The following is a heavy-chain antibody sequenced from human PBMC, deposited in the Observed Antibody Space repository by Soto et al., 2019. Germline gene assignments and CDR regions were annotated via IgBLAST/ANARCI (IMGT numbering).Heavy chain of an antibody. CDR1: GYGFTTYG. CDR2: ISAHNGNT. V-gene: IGHV1-18*01. CDR3: ARGRYGDY. D-gene: IGHD1-1*01. Sequence: QVHLVQSGAEVKQPGASVKVSCKGSGYGFTTYGITWVRQAPGQGLERMAWISAHNGNTNYAQKLQGRVTGTRDTSTSTAYMELRSRRSDDTAVYYCARGRYGDYWGQGALVTVSS. J-gene: IGHJ4*02.